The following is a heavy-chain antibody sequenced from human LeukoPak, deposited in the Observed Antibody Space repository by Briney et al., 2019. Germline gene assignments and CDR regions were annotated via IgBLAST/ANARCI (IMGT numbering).Heavy chain of an antibody. J-gene: IGHJ2*01. V-gene: IGHV3-23*01. CDR3: AKDSLDIAVAGRGYFDL. Sequence: GGSLRLSCAASGFTFSSYAMSWVRQAPGKGLEWVSAISGSGGSTYYADSVKGRFTISRDNSKNTLYLQMNSLGAEDTAVYYCAKDSLDIAVAGRGYFDLWGRGTLVTVSS. CDR1: GFTFSSYA. D-gene: IGHD6-19*01. CDR2: ISGSGGST.